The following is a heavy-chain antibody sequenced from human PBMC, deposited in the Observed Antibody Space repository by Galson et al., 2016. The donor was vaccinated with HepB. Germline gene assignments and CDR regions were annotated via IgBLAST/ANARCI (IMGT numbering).Heavy chain of an antibody. CDR1: GDSVSSNSAA. Sequence: LSGDSVSSNSAAWTWIRQSPLRGLEWLGRTYYRSKWYNDYAVSVKSRISIHPDTSKNQFSLQLNSVTPEDTAVYYCARVRCSTFRCQNWFDPWGQGTLVTVPS. D-gene: IGHD2/OR15-2a*01. CDR3: ARVRCSTFRCQNWFDP. J-gene: IGHJ5*02. V-gene: IGHV6-1*01. CDR2: TYYRSKWYN.